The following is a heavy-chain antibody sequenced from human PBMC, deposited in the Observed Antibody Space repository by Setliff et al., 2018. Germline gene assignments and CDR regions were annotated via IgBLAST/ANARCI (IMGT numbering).Heavy chain of an antibody. V-gene: IGHV4-59*08. CDR3: ASSPSEEDYDILTGYSRTDYYYYMDV. D-gene: IGHD3-9*01. CDR2: FYYSGST. CDR1: GGSISSYC. Sequence: SETLSLTCTVSGGSISSYCWSWVRQPPGKGLEWIGYFYYSGSTNYNPSLKSRVGISVDTSKNQFSLKLSSVTAADTAVYYCASSPSEEDYDILTGYSRTDYYYYMDVWGKGTTGTVS. J-gene: IGHJ6*03.